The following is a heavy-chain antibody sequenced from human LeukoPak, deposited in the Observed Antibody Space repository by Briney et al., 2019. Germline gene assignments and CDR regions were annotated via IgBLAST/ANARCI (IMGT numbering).Heavy chain of an antibody. V-gene: IGHV3-30*02. D-gene: IGHD3-22*01. CDR3: ARAPSEIGGYYPEYFRH. CDR2: IRYDGSNK. CDR1: GFTFSSYA. Sequence: PGGSLRLSCAASGFTFSSYAMHWVRQAPGKGLEWVAFIRYDGSNKFYADSVKGRFTISRDNAKNTVSLQMNSLRAEDTGVYYCARAPSEIGGYYPEYFRHWGQGTLVIVSS. J-gene: IGHJ1*01.